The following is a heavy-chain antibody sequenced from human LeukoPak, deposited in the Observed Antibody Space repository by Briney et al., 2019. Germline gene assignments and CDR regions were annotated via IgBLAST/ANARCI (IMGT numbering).Heavy chain of an antibody. D-gene: IGHD6-19*01. CDR1: NGSTSTTY. J-gene: IGHJ5*02. CDR3: ARGGWFHDR. Sequence: SETLSLTCSVSNGSTSTTYWSWIRQPPGKGLEWIGNIHYSGNTNYNSSLKSRVTISVDTSKNQFSLKMISVTTADTAVYFCARGGWFHDRWGQGTLVTVSS. V-gene: IGHV4-59*01. CDR2: IHYSGNT.